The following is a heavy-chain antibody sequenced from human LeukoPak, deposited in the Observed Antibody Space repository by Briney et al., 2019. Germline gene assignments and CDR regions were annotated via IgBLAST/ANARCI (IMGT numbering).Heavy chain of an antibody. CDR1: GYTFTGYY. V-gene: IGHV1-2*02. CDR2: INPNSGGT. J-gene: IGHJ4*02. Sequence: ASVKVSCKASGYTFTGYYMHWVRQAPGQGLEWMGWINPNSGGTNYAQKFQGRVTMTRDTSISTAYMELSRLRSDDTAVYYCATLRPPYCSSTSCYVSHDYWGQGTLVTVSS. CDR3: ATLRPPYCSSTSCYVSHDY. D-gene: IGHD2-2*01.